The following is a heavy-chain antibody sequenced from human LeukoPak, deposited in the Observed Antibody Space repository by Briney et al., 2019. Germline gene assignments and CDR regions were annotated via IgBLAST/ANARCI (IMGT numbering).Heavy chain of an antibody. V-gene: IGHV3-21*01. D-gene: IGHD2-2*01. CDR3: ASARGYCSSTSCPFY. Sequence: MSGGSLRLSCAASGFTFSSYSMNWVRQAPGKGLGWVSSISSSSSYIYYADSVKGRFTISRDNAKNSLYLQMNSLRAEDTAVYYCASARGYCSSTSCPFYWGQGTLVTVSS. CDR2: ISSSSSYI. J-gene: IGHJ4*02. CDR1: GFTFSSYS.